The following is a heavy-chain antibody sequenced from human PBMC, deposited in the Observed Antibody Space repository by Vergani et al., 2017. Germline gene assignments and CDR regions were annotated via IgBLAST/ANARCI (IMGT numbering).Heavy chain of an antibody. V-gene: IGHV4-30-4*01. Sequence: QVRLQESGPGLVKPAQTLPLTCIVSGDSINSNDYYWSWIRQPPGKGLESLGYISYSGTTYYSPSLKSRVTISLDTSKKQFFLKLNSVTAADTAVYFCARLGXSDTSGFYSALQIWGQGTMVTVSS. D-gene: IGHD3-22*01. J-gene: IGHJ3*02. CDR1: GDSINSNDYY. CDR3: ARLGXSDTSGFYSALQI. CDR2: ISYSGTT.